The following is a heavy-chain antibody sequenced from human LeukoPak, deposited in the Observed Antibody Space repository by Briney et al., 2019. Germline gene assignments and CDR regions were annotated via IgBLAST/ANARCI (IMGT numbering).Heavy chain of an antibody. J-gene: IGHJ3*02. Sequence: PGGSLRLSCAASGFTFSSYSMNWVRQAPGKGLEWVSYISSSSSTIYYADSVKGRFTISRDNAKNSLYLQMNSLRAEDTAVYYCAGDSQLLWGAFDIWGQGTMVTVSS. V-gene: IGHV3-48*04. D-gene: IGHD2-2*01. CDR2: ISSSSSTI. CDR1: GFTFSSYS. CDR3: AGDSQLLWGAFDI.